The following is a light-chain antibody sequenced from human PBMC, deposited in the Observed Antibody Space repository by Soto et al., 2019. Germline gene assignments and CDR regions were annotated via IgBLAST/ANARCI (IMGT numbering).Light chain of an antibody. J-gene: IGLJ1*01. V-gene: IGLV2-14*01. CDR2: EVS. CDR3: SSYTSSSTLDV. CDR1: SSYVGGYNY. Sequence: QSALTQPASVSGSPGQSITISCTGTSSYVGGYNYVSWYQQHPGKAPKFMIYEVSNRPSGVSNRFSGSKSGNTASLTISGLQAEDEAYYYCSSYTSSSTLDVFGTGTKLTVL.